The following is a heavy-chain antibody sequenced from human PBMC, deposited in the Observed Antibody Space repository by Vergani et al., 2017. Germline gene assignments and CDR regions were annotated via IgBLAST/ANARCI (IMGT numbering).Heavy chain of an antibody. J-gene: IGHJ4*02. CDR3: ARDGEYYYDSRGSDY. CDR2: IKQDGSEK. Sequence: EVQLVESGGGLVQPGGSLRLSCAASGFTFSSYWMSWVRQAPGKGLEWVANIKQDGSEKYYVDSVKGRFTISRDNAKNSLYLQMNSLRAEDTAVYYCARDGEYYYDSRGSDYWGQGTLVTVSS. D-gene: IGHD3-22*01. V-gene: IGHV3-7*01. CDR1: GFTFSSYW.